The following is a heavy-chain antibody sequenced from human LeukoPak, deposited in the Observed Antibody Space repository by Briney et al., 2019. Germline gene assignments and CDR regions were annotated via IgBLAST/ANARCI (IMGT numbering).Heavy chain of an antibody. D-gene: IGHD1-26*01. CDR3: ARAVGRIVRAPQFDY. CDR1: GYTFTSYG. CDR2: INPNSGDT. J-gene: IGHJ4*02. Sequence: GASVNVSCKASGYTFTSYGISWVRQAPGQGLEWMGWINPNSGDTYSAQTFQGRLTMTRDTSISTAYMDLTRLTSDDTAVFHCARAVGRIVRAPQFDYWGQGTLVTVSS. V-gene: IGHV1-2*02.